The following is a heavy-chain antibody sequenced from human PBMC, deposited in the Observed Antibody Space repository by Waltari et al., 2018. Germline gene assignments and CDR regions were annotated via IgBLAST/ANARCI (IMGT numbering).Heavy chain of an antibody. CDR3: VRGGSFCSGGTCYGYFDY. CDR2: TYYRSKWYS. V-gene: IGHV6-1*01. D-gene: IGHD2-15*01. J-gene: IGHJ4*02. Sequence: QVQLQQSGPGLVKPSETLSLTCPISGDNVTNNSAAWNLIRQSPSRGLEWLGRTYYRSKWYSDYAVSVSGRITISPDTSKNQFSLQLNSVTPEDTAVYFCVRGGSFCSGGTCYGYFDYWGQGTLVTVSS. CDR1: GDNVTNNSAA.